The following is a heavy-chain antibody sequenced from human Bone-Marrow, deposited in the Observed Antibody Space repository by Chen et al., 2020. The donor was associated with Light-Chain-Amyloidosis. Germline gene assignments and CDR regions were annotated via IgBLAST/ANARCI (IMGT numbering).Heavy chain of an antibody. CDR2: IYPDDSDA. D-gene: IGHD5-12*01. CDR1: GYTFPNYW. Sequence: EVQLEQSGPEVKKHGESLKISCKGAGYTFPNYWIGWVRQMPGKGLEWMGVIYPDDSDARYSPSFEGQVTISADKSITTAYLQRRSLKASDTAMYYCARRRDGYNFDYWGQGTLVTVSS. J-gene: IGHJ4*02. CDR3: ARRRDGYNFDY. V-gene: IGHV5-51*01.